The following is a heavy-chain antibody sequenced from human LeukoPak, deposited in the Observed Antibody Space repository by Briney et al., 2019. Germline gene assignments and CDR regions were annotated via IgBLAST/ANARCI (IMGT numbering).Heavy chain of an antibody. V-gene: IGHV1-18*04. D-gene: IGHD3-10*01. CDR2: ISAYNGNT. Sequence: GASVKVSCKASGYTFTSYGISWVRQAPGQGLEWMGWISAYNGNTNYAQKLQSRVTMTTDTSTSTAYMELRSLRSDDTAVYYCARGVERVRGVIFAFDIWGQGTMVTVSS. CDR1: GYTFTSYG. J-gene: IGHJ3*02. CDR3: ARGVERVRGVIFAFDI.